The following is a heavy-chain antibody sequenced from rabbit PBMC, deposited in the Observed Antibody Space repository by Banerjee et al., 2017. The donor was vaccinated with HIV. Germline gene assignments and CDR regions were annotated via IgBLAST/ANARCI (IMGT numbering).Heavy chain of an antibody. CDR3: TRDGHMQKDAFDP. V-gene: IGHV1S45*01. D-gene: IGHD1-1*01. J-gene: IGHJ2*01. CDR2: INTNSGNA. Sequence: QEQLEESGGDLVKPGASLTLTCTASGFSFSNRYVMCWVRQAPGKGLEWIACINTNSGNAVYASWAKGRFTISKTSSTTVTLQMTSLTASDTATYFCTRDGHMQKDAFDPWGQGTLVTVS. CDR1: GFSFSNRYV.